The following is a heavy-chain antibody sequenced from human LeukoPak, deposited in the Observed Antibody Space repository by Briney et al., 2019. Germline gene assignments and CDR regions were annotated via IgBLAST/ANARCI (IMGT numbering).Heavy chain of an antibody. CDR3: AREGGLTFDY. CDR2: ISGSGSST. CDR1: GFTFSSYA. J-gene: IGHJ4*02. Sequence: GGSLRLSCAASGFTFSSYAMSWVRQAPGKGLEWVSAISGSGSSTYYADSVKGRFTISRDNSKNTLYLQIHSLRAEDTAVYYCAREGGLTFDYWGQGTLVTVSS. V-gene: IGHV3-23*01. D-gene: IGHD1-26*01.